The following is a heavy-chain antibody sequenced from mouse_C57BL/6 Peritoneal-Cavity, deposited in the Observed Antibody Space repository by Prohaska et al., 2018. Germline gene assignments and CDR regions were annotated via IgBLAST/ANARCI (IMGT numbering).Heavy chain of an antibody. CDR2: INTYSGEP. V-gene: IGHV9-2*01. D-gene: IGHD3-2*02. CDR1: VYTFKEYP. J-gene: IGHJ2*01. Sequence: QIQFVQSGPELKKPGETVKISCQASVYTFKEYPMHWVMQATGKGFKWMGWINTYSGEPTYADDFKGRFVFSLETSASTDYLQINNLKNEDTATYFCATPLDSSGYGFDYWGQGTTLTVSS. CDR3: ATPLDSSGYGFDY.